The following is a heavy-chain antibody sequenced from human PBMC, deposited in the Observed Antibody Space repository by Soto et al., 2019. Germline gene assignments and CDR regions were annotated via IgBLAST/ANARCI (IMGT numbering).Heavy chain of an antibody. CDR3: ARRWEYYYDSSGYYFDY. J-gene: IGHJ4*02. D-gene: IGHD3-22*01. Sequence: PGESLKISCEGSGYSFTSYWIGWVRQMPGKGLEWMGIIYPGDSDTRYSPSFQGQVTISADKSINTAYLQWSSLKASDTAIYFCARRWEYYYDSSGYYFDYWGQGTLVTVSS. CDR2: IYPGDSDT. V-gene: IGHV5-51*01. CDR1: GYSFTSYW.